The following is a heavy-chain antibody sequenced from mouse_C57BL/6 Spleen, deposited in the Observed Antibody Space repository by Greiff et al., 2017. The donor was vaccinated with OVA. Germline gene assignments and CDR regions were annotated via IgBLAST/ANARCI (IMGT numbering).Heavy chain of an antibody. Sequence: EVKLMESGGGLVKPGGSLKLSCAASGFTFSDYGMHWVRQAPEKGLEWVAYISSGSSTIYYADTVKGRFTISRDNAKNTLFLQMNSLRSEDTAMYYCARGTGPDYFDYWGQGTTLTVSS. CDR2: ISSGSSTI. V-gene: IGHV5-17*01. CDR1: GFTFSDYG. D-gene: IGHD4-1*01. CDR3: ARGTGPDYFDY. J-gene: IGHJ2*01.